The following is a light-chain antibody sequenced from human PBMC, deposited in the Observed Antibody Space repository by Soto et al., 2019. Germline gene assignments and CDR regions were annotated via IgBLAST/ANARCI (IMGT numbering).Light chain of an antibody. J-gene: IGLJ2*01. CDR1: KLGDKY. Sequence: SYELTQPPSVSVSPGQTGSITCSGDKLGDKYAYWYQQKPGQSPVPVIYQDTKRPSGIPERFSGSNSGNTATLTISGTQAMDEADYYCQAWDSSTGVFGGGTKLTVL. CDR3: QAWDSSTGV. CDR2: QDT. V-gene: IGLV3-1*01.